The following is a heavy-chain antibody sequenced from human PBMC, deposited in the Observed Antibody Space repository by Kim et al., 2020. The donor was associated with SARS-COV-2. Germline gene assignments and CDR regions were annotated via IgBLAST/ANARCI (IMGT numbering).Heavy chain of an antibody. CDR3: AREGTSSSCCHY. Sequence: GGSLRLSCAASGFTFSSYSMHWVRQAPGKGLEWVSRINSDGGTTNYADSVKGRFSISRDNAKNSLYLQMNSLRTDDTALYHCAREGTSSSCCHYGGQGTLLTVPS. CDR2: INSDGGTT. CDR1: GFTFSSYS. J-gene: IGHJ1*01. D-gene: IGHD2-2*01. V-gene: IGHV3-74*01.